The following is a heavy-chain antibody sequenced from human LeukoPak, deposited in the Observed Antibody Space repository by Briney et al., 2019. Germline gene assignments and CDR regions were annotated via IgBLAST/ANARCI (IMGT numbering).Heavy chain of an antibody. CDR3: ARGVPRLDGSGGWFDP. J-gene: IGHJ5*02. D-gene: IGHD2-15*01. CDR1: GYTFTNYD. CDR2: MNPNTSNT. Sequence: ASVKVSCKASGYTFTNYDINWARQATGQGLEWMGWMNPNTSNTGYAQKFQGRVTTTRNTSISTAYMELSSLTSEDTAVYYCARGVPRLDGSGGWFDPWGQGTLVTVSP. V-gene: IGHV1-8*01.